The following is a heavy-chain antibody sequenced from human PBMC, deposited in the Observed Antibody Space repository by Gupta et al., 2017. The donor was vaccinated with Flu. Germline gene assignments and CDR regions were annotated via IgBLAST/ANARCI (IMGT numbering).Heavy chain of an antibody. D-gene: IGHD2-21*01. CDR3: AREANCDPNCFHIEH. CDR1: GFTFSDYW. V-gene: IGHV3-74*01. Sequence: VQLVEAGGGLVQPGGSVRLSCVASGFTFSDYWMHWVRQVPGKGLTWVERFKPGRSPTYADSVKGRFAISRDSAKSTLYLQMHSLRADDTAVYFCAREANCDPNCFHIEHWGQGVLVTVSS. J-gene: IGHJ1*01. CDR2: FKPGRSP.